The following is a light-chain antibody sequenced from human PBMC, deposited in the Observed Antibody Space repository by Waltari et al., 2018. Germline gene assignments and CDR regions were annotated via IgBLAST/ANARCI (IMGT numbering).Light chain of an antibody. CDR3: QQSKTPPLT. CDR1: QTISVS. J-gene: IGKJ4*01. CDR2: GAS. V-gene: IGKV1-39*01. Sequence: DIQMTQIPSSLSASVGDRVVVTFRESQTISVSLSWYQQKPGKAPKLLIYGASSLQSGVPSRFSGSGSGTDFTLTISSLQPEDFGTYYCQQSKTPPLTFGGGTKVEF.